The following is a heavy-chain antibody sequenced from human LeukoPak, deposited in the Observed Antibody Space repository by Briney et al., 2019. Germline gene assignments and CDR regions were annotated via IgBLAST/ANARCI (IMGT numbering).Heavy chain of an antibody. CDR1: GFTFSSYG. J-gene: IGHJ4*02. V-gene: IGHV3-33*06. CDR3: AKEPFSRYSGSYWDGVYFDY. CDR2: IWYDGSNK. D-gene: IGHD1-26*01. Sequence: GGSLRLSCAASGFTFSSYGMHWVRQAPGKGLEWVAVIWYDGSNKYYADSVKGRFTISRDNSKNTLYLQMNSLRAEDTAVYYCAKEPFSRYSGSYWDGVYFDYWGQGTLVTVSS.